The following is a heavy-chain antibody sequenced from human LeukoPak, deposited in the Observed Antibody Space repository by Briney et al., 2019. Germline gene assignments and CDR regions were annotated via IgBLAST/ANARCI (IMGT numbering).Heavy chain of an antibody. J-gene: IGHJ4*02. Sequence: GGSLRLTCAASGFTFSSYWMSWVRQAPGKGLEWVANIKQDGSEKYYVDSVKGRFTISRDNAKNSLYLQMNSLRAEDTAVYYCARRTDYSSGWYRGFDYWGQGTLVTVSS. V-gene: IGHV3-7*01. CDR1: GFTFSSYW. CDR3: ARRTDYSSGWYRGFDY. CDR2: IKQDGSEK. D-gene: IGHD6-19*01.